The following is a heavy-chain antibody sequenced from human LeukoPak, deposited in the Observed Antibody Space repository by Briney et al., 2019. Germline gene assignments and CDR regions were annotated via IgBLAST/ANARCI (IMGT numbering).Heavy chain of an antibody. CDR3: VRQQTPHGNFDY. D-gene: IGHD1-26*01. V-gene: IGHV3-13*01. J-gene: IGHJ4*02. Sequence: GSLRLSCATSGFTFSNHAMHWVRQPTGKGLEWVLAIGTAGDTFYPGSVKGRFTISRENAKNSLSLQMNSLRAEDTAVYYCVRQQTPHGNFDYWGQGTLVTVSS. CDR2: IGTAGDT. CDR1: GFTFSNHA.